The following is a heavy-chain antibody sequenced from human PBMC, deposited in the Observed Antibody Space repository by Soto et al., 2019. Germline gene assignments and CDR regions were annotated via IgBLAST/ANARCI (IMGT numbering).Heavy chain of an antibody. CDR2: MNPGSGAT. V-gene: IGHV1-8*01. J-gene: IGHJ5*02. Sequence: ASVKVSCKASGRTFTNNDVSWVRQATGQGLEWMGWMNPGSGATGYAQKFQGRVTMTRDLSIATAYRDLSSLRSDYTAIYYCARMETFGSLNWFDPWGQGTLVTVSS. D-gene: IGHD3-16*01. CDR3: ARMETFGSLNWFDP. CDR1: GRTFTNND.